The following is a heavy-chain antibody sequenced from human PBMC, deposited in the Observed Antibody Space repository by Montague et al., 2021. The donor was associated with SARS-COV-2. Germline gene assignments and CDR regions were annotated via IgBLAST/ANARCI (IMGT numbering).Heavy chain of an antibody. CDR3: TRDYRSIVGDGLDI. D-gene: IGHD3-16*02. V-gene: IGHV3-48*03. J-gene: IGHJ3*02. CDR1: GFTFSNYD. Sequence: FLRLSCAASGFTFSNYDMNWVRQAPGKGPEWISYISTSAYTTSYAGSVKGRFTISRDNGKNSLYLQMNSLRVEDTAVYYCTRDYRSIVGDGLDIWGQGTKVTVSS. CDR2: ISTSAYTT.